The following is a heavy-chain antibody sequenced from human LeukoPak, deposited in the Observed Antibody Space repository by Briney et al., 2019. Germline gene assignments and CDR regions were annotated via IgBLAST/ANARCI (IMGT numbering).Heavy chain of an antibody. CDR3: VRIQGIVGSY. V-gene: IGHV3-48*01. CDR2: ISSYDSSTI. Sequence: GGSLRLSCAASGFTLSSYSMNWVRQAPGKGLEWVSYISSYDSSTIYYADSVKGRLTISRDNAKNSLYLQMSSLRAEDTAVYYCVRIQGIVGSYWGQGTLVTVSS. CDR1: GFTLSSYS. J-gene: IGHJ4*02. D-gene: IGHD1-26*01.